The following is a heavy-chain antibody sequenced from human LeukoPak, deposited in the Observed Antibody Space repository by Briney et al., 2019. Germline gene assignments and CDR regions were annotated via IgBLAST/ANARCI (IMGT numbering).Heavy chain of an antibody. CDR2: LYTSGST. V-gene: IGHV4-4*07. CDR3: ACSSGGWFWNY. J-gene: IGHJ4*02. CDR1: DGSISSYY. D-gene: IGHD6-19*01. Sequence: SETLSLTCTVSDGSISSYYWSWIRQPAGKGLEWIGRLYTSGSTNYNPSLMSRVTMSVDTSKNQFSLKLSSVTAADTAVYYCACSSGGWFWNYWGQGTLVTVSS.